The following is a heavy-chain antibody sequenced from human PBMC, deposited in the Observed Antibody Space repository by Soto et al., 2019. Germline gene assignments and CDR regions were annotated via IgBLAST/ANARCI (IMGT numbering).Heavy chain of an antibody. Sequence: EVQLLGSGGGSVQPGGSLRLSCAASGFTFSNYGMTWVRQAPGKGLEWLSATSDGSTFHRESLKGRLTMSREDSINMLFLHMSSMRSEDTATYYCARLLPGTWFGDYWGQGILVSVSS. CDR1: GFTFSNYG. D-gene: IGHD6-13*01. J-gene: IGHJ4*02. CDR2: TSDGST. V-gene: IGHV3-23*01. CDR3: ARLLPGTWFGDY.